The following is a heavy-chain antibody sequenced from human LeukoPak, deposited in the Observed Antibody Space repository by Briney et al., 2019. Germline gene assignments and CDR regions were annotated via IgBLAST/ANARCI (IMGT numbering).Heavy chain of an antibody. V-gene: IGHV4-4*07. CDR2: ISCSGST. J-gene: IGHJ4*02. D-gene: IGHD2-2*01. Sequence: SESLSPTCSVSGVSISSYYWSWIRQPAGKGLEWIGRISCSGSTNYNPSLKTRVTMLLDTSKNQFSLNLTTETAADAAVYYCARTSARRAQFDYGNQGTLVTVSS. CDR1: GVSISSYY. CDR3: ARTSARRAQFDY.